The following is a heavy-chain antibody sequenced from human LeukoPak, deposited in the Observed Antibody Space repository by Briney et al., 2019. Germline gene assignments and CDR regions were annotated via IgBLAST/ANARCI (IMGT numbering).Heavy chain of an antibody. CDR1: GFTFSTYS. D-gene: IGHD1-7*01. CDR2: IWYGGSNK. CDR3: AKDRSSNWNYVGVLDY. V-gene: IGHV3-30*02. Sequence: GGSLRLSCVASGFTFSTYSMNWVRQAPGKGLEWVAVIWYGGSNKYYADSVKGRFTISRDNSKNTLYLQMNSLRAEDTAVYYCAKDRSSNWNYVGVLDYWGQGTLVTVSS. J-gene: IGHJ4*02.